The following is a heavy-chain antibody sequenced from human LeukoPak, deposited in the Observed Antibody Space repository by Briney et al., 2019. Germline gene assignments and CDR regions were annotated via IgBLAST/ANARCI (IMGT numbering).Heavy chain of an antibody. Sequence: GRSLRLSCTASGFTFGDYAMSWFRQAPGKGLEWVGFIRSKAYGGTTEYAASVKGRFTISRDDSKSIAYLQMNSLKTEDTAVYYCTRAYSSGWYVSWFDPWGQGTLVTVSS. CDR2: IRSKAYGGTT. D-gene: IGHD6-19*01. CDR1: GFTFGDYA. V-gene: IGHV3-49*03. J-gene: IGHJ5*02. CDR3: TRAYSSGWYVSWFDP.